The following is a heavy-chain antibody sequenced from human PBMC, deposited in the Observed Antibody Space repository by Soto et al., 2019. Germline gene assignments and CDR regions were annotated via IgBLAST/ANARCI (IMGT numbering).Heavy chain of an antibody. CDR3: ARGTGDYGYNWFDP. Sequence: TSETLSLTCTVSGGSISNYYWSWIRQRPGKGLEWIGYIYYSGSTNYNPSLKSRVTISVDTSKNQFSLKLSSVTAADTAVYYCARGTGDYGYNWFDPWGQGTLVTVSS. CDR1: GGSISNYY. V-gene: IGHV4-59*01. J-gene: IGHJ5*02. CDR2: IYYSGST. D-gene: IGHD4-17*01.